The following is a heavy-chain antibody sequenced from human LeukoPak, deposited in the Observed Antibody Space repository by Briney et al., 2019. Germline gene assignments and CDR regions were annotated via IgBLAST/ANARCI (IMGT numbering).Heavy chain of an antibody. CDR1: GFTFSSYA. V-gene: IGHV3-23*01. CDR2: ISGSGGST. D-gene: IGHD3-10*01. CDR3: AKDLTMNWFDP. Sequence: GSLRLPRAASGFTFSSYAMSWVRQAPGKGLEWVSAISGSGGSTYYADSVKGRFTISRDNSKNTLYLQMNSLRAEDTAVYYCAKDLTMNWFDPWGQGTLVTVSS. J-gene: IGHJ5*02.